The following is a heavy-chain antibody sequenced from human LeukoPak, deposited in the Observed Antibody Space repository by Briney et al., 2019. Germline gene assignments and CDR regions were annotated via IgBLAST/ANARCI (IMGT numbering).Heavy chain of an antibody. CDR2: INGDGSST. V-gene: IGHV3-74*01. D-gene: IGHD6-19*01. J-gene: IGHJ4*02. CDR3: TRQWHTPSDY. Sequence: GGSLRLSCAASGFIFNIYWMHWVRQTPGEGPLWLSRINGDGSSTSYAYSVQGRFIISRDNAKNTLYLQMNSLRAEDTAVYYCTRQWHTPSDYWGQGTLVTVSS. CDR1: GFIFNIYW.